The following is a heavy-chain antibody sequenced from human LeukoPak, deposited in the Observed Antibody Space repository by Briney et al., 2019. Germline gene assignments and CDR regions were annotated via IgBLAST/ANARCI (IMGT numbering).Heavy chain of an antibody. CDR2: MNPNSGNT. Sequence: GPTLKVSCKASGYTFTSSDINWVRQATGQGLEWMGWMNPNSGNTGYAQKFQGSVTMTRTTSIRTAYMVLSSLRSEVTAVYYCARGYSSGWYESYYYYYYYMDVWGKGTTVTVSS. D-gene: IGHD6-19*01. CDR3: ARGYSSGWYESYYYYYYYMDV. CDR1: GYTFTSSD. J-gene: IGHJ6*03. V-gene: IGHV1-8*01.